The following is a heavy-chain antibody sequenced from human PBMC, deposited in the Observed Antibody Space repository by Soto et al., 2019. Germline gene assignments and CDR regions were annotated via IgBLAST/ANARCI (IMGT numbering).Heavy chain of an antibody. CDR2: ISTTSSSI. CDR3: ARKGVAFDY. V-gene: IGHV3-48*02. Sequence: GWSLRLSCAASGFTFSSYSMNWVRQAPGKGLEWISYISTTSSSIYYADSVKGRFTISRDNAKNSLFLQMNSLRDEDTAVYYCARKGVAFDYWGQGALVTVSS. CDR1: GFTFSSYS. D-gene: IGHD3-3*01. J-gene: IGHJ4*02.